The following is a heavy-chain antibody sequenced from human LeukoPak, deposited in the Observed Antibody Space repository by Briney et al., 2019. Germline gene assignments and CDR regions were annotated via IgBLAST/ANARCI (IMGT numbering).Heavy chain of an antibody. CDR2: IYYSGST. D-gene: IGHD1-1*01. CDR1: GGSISSSPYY. Sequence: SETLSLTCTVSGGSISSSPYYWGWIRQPPGKGLEWIGTIYYSGSTYYNPSLKSRVTISVDTSKNQFSLKLTSVTAADTAVYYCARPVPSRLGWFDPWGQGTLVTVSS. V-gene: IGHV4-39*01. CDR3: ARPVPSRLGWFDP. J-gene: IGHJ5*02.